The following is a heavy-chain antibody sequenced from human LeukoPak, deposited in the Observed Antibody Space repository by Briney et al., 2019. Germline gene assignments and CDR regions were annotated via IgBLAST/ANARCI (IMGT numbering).Heavy chain of an antibody. CDR3: ASAAATKNYYYYMDV. CDR2: MNPNSGNT. CDR1: GYTFTSYD. J-gene: IGHJ6*03. Sequence: ASVKVSCKASGYTFTSYDINWVRQATGQGLEWTGWMNPNSGNTGYAQKFQGRVTMTRNTSISTAYMELSSLRSEDTAVYYCASAAATKNYYYYMDVWGKGTTVTVSS. V-gene: IGHV1-8*01. D-gene: IGHD2-15*01.